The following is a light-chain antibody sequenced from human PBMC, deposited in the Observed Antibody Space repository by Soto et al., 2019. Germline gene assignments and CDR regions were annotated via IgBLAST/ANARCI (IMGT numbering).Light chain of an antibody. CDR3: QQYSSWLWT. Sequence: EIVMTQSPATLPVSPGERATLSCRASQSVGTKLAWYQQTRGQAPRLLIYGASNRATGVPARFSGSVSGTEFTLTISSLQSEDFAVYYCQQYSSWLWTFGQGTKVDI. J-gene: IGKJ1*01. CDR1: QSVGTK. CDR2: GAS. V-gene: IGKV3-15*01.